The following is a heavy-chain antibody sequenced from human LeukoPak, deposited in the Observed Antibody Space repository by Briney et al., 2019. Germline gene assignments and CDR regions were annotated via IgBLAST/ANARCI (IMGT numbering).Heavy chain of an antibody. CDR2: IGTAGDT. CDR1: GFTFSSYD. J-gene: IGHJ6*02. D-gene: IGHD1-26*01. CDR3: ARDRVVGALSYGMDV. V-gene: IGHV3-13*01. Sequence: GGSLRLSCAASGFTFSSYDMHWVRQATGKGLEWVSAIGTAGDTYFPGSVKGRFTISRENAKNSLYLQMNSLRAGDTAVYYCARDRVVGALSYGMDVWGQGTTVTVSS.